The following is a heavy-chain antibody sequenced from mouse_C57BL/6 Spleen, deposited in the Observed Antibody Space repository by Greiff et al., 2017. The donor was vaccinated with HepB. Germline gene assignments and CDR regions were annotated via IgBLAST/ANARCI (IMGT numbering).Heavy chain of an antibody. CDR1: GYAFSSYW. D-gene: IGHD1-1*01. J-gene: IGHJ1*03. V-gene: IGHV1-80*01. Sequence: QVQLQQSGAELVKPGASVKISCKASGYAFSSYWMNWVKQRPGKGLEWIGQIYPGDGDTNYNGKFKGKATLTADKSSSTAYMQLSSLTSEDSAVYFCARRREIYYYGSSWYFDVWGTGTTVTASS. CDR3: ARRREIYYYGSSWYFDV. CDR2: IYPGDGDT.